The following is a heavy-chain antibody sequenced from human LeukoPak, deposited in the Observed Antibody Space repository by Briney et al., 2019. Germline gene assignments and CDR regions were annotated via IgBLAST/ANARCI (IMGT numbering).Heavy chain of an antibody. CDR2: IGWNSGSI. J-gene: IGHJ4*02. Sequence: GGSLRLSCAASGFTFSTFAMIWVRQPPGKGLEWVSGIGWNSGSIGYADSVKGRFTISRDNAKNSLYLQMNSLRAEDMALYYCAKGQDYDILTGYQYWGQGTLVTVSS. CDR3: AKGQDYDILTGYQY. CDR1: GFTFSTFA. D-gene: IGHD3-9*01. V-gene: IGHV3-9*03.